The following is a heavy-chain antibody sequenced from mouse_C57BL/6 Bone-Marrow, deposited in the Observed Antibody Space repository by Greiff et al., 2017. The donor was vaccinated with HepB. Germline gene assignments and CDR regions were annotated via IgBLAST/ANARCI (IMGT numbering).Heavy chain of an antibody. V-gene: IGHV1-59*01. CDR2: IDPSDSYT. J-gene: IGHJ2*01. CDR3: AREDYAPYYFDY. CDR1: GYTFTSYW. Sequence: QVQLQQPGAELVRPGTSVKLSCKASGYTFTSYWMHWVKQRPGQGLEWIGVIDPSDSYTNYNQKFKGKATLTVDTSSSTAYMQLISLKSEDSAVYYCAREDYAPYYFDYWDQGTTLTVSS. D-gene: IGHD2-4*01.